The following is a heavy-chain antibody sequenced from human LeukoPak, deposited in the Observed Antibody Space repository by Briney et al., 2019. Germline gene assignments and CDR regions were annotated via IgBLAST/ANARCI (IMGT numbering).Heavy chain of an antibody. J-gene: IGHJ6*03. CDR3: ARGRTGYQLLPTKKNYDYYYMDV. CDR1: GGSISGTSYY. V-gene: IGHV4-39*07. Sequence: SETLSLTCSVSGGSISGTSYYWAWIRQPPGKGLEWIGSIYYSGNTYYNPSLTSRVTISVDTSKNQFSLKLSSVTAADTAVYHCARGRTGYQLLPTKKNYDYYYMDVWGKGTTVTVSS. D-gene: IGHD2-2*01. CDR2: IYYSGNT.